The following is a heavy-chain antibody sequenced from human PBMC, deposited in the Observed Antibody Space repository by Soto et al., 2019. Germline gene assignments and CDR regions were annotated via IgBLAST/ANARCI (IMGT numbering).Heavy chain of an antibody. D-gene: IGHD3-10*01. CDR3: ARYGSGSYWSDYYYYGMDV. J-gene: IGHJ6*02. CDR2: ISAYNGNT. Sequence: GASVKVSCKASGYTFTSYGTSWVRQAPGQGLEWMGWISAYNGNTNYAQKLQGRVTMTTDTSTSTAYMELRSLRSDDTAVYYCARYGSGSYWSDYYYYGMDVWGQGTTVTVSS. CDR1: GYTFTSYG. V-gene: IGHV1-18*01.